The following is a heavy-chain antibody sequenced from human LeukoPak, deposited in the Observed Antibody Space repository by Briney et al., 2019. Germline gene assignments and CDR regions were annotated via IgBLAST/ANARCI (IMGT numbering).Heavy chain of an antibody. CDR2: ISLLGDTI. CDR1: GFTVSSNY. V-gene: IGHV3-48*03. Sequence: GGSLRLSCAASGFTVSSNYMSWVRQAPGKGLEWVSYISLLGDTIYYADSVKGRFTISRDNAKNSLFLQMSSLRREDTAIYYCVREYSDQLLWTALDYWGQGALVTVSS. D-gene: IGHD2-2*01. CDR3: VREYSDQLLWTALDY. J-gene: IGHJ4*02.